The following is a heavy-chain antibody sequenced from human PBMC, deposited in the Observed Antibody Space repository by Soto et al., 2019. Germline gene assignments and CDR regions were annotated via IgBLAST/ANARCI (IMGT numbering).Heavy chain of an antibody. CDR1: GDSVSSNSAV. Sequence: QVQLQQSGPGLVKPSQTLSLTCVISGDSVSSNSAVWNWIRQSPSRGLEWLGRTYYRSQWHYEYAVFVQSRISIDPDTSKNQFSLQLNSVSPEDTAVYYCVRLVGNSWLDHWGQGTLVTVSS. J-gene: IGHJ4*02. V-gene: IGHV6-1*01. CDR3: VRLVGNSWLDH. D-gene: IGHD4-4*01. CDR2: TYYRSQWHY.